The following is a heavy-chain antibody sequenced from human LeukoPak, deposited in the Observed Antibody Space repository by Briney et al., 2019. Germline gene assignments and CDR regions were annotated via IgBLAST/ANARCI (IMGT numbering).Heavy chain of an antibody. Sequence: GGSLRLSCAASGVTVSTNCMTWVRQAPGKGLEWVSTIYSGGTTYYADSVMGRFTISRHNSRNTLYLQMNSLRAEDTAVYYCARVDTVMAYYFDLWGQGTLVTVSS. J-gene: IGHJ4*02. CDR2: IYSGGTT. D-gene: IGHD5-18*01. V-gene: IGHV3-53*04. CDR3: ARVDTVMAYYFDL. CDR1: GVTVSTNC.